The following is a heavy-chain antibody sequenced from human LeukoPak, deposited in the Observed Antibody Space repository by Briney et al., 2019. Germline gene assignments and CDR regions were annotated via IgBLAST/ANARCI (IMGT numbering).Heavy chain of an antibody. J-gene: IGHJ4*02. CDR2: INHSGST. Sequence: SETLSLTCAVYGGSFSGYYWSWIRQPPGKGLEWIGEINHSGSTNYNPSLKSRVTISVDTSKNQFSLKLSSVTAADTAVYYCARTAFSKRGLFDYWGQGTLVTVSS. CDR3: ARTAFSKRGLFDY. V-gene: IGHV4-34*01. D-gene: IGHD3-16*01. CDR1: GGSFSGYY.